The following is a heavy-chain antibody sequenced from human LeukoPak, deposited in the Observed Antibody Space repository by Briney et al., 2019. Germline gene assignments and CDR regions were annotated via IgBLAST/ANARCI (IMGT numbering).Heavy chain of an antibody. D-gene: IGHD3-22*01. CDR1: GYTFTSCG. Sequence: GASVKVSCKASGYTFTSCGISWVRQAPGQGLEWMGWISAYNGNTNYAQKLQGRVTMTTDTSTSTAYMELRSLRSDDTAVYYCAREMGQMGDTNYYDSSGYFLDYWGQGTLVTVSS. CDR2: ISAYNGNT. J-gene: IGHJ4*02. V-gene: IGHV1-18*01. CDR3: AREMGQMGDTNYYDSSGYFLDY.